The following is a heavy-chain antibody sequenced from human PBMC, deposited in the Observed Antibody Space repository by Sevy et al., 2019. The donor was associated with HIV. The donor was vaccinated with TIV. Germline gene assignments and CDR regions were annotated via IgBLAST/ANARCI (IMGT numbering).Heavy chain of an antibody. J-gene: IGHJ4*02. Sequence: GESLKISCAASGFSLETFWIHWVRQAPGKGLEWVGRIKSNSDGGTTDYAAPLEGRFTMSRDDSENKIYLQINNLKIEDTAVYCCATAPGTGYWGQGTLVTVSS. D-gene: IGHD3-10*01. CDR3: ATAPGTGY. CDR1: GFSLETFW. CDR2: IKSNSDGGTT. V-gene: IGHV3-15*01.